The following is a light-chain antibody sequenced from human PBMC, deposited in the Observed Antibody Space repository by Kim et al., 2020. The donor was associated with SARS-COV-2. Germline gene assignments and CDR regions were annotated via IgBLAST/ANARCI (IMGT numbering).Light chain of an antibody. J-gene: IGLJ2*01. Sequence: SYELTRPPSVSVFAGQTASFTCSGDNLGEKYACWYQQKPGQSPVLVMYQDSERPSGIPERFSGSNSGNTATLTISGIQGMDEADYYCQAWDSSTVLFGGG. V-gene: IGLV3-1*01. CDR2: QDS. CDR1: NLGEKY. CDR3: QAWDSSTVL.